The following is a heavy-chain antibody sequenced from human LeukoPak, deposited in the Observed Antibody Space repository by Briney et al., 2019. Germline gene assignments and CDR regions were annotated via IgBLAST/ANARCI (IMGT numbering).Heavy chain of an antibody. CDR2: ISGSGSTI. V-gene: IGHV3-11*01. CDR3: GRDFGLSGTKRSFDI. Sequence: GGSLRLSCAASGSIFSDYYMGWIRQTPGKGLEWVSYISGSGSTIFYADSVKGRFTISRDNAKNSMHLQMNSLRAEDTAVYYCGRDFGLSGTKRSFDIWGQGTMVTVSS. D-gene: IGHD1-7*01. CDR1: GSIFSDYY. J-gene: IGHJ3*02.